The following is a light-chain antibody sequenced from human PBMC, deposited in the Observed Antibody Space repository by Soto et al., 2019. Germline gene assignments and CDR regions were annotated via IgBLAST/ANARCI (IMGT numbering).Light chain of an antibody. Sequence: QAVLTQSPSASASLGASVKLTCTLSSGHSNYAIAWHQQQPEKGPRYLMKVNSGGSHIKGDGIPDRFSGSSFGAERYLFISSLQSEDEADYYCQTWGTGSAFVVFGGGTQLTVL. CDR2: VNSGGSH. V-gene: IGLV4-69*01. CDR1: SGHSNYA. CDR3: QTWGTGSAFVV. J-gene: IGLJ7*01.